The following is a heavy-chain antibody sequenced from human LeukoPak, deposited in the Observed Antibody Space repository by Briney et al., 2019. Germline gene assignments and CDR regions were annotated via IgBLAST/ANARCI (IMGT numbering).Heavy chain of an antibody. CDR3: ARDSQPTYYDFWSGPPGGWFDP. Sequence: GGSLRLSCAASGLSFSDHWMTWVRHPPGKGLEWVATIKQDGSVKYYLDSVKGRFTISRDNAKNSLYLQMNSLGAEDTAVYYCARDSQPTYYDFWSGPPGGWFDPWGQGTLVTVSS. D-gene: IGHD3-3*01. CDR1: GLSFSDHW. J-gene: IGHJ5*02. CDR2: IKQDGSVK. V-gene: IGHV3-7*01.